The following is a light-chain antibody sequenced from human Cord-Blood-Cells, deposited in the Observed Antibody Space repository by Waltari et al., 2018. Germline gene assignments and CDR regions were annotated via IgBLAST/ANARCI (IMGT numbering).Light chain of an antibody. Sequence: EIVLTQSPGTLSLSPGERATLSCRASQSVSSSYLAWYQQEPGQAPRLLIYGASSMATGIPDRFSGSGSGTDFTLTISRLEPEDCAVYYCQQYGSSFTFGPGTKVDIK. CDR1: QSVSSSY. CDR3: QQYGSSFT. J-gene: IGKJ3*01. CDR2: GAS. V-gene: IGKV3-20*01.